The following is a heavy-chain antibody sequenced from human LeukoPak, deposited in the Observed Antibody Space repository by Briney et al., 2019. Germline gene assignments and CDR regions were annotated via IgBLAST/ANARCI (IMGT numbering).Heavy chain of an antibody. J-gene: IGHJ4*02. Sequence: SETLSLTCTVSGGSISSYYWSWIRQPPGKGQEWIGYISYSGSTDYNPSLKSRVTISIDTSKNQFSLKLSSVTAADTAVYYCARGLWFGDENPPYFDYWGQGTLVTVSS. V-gene: IGHV4-59*08. CDR3: ARGLWFGDENPPYFDY. CDR1: GGSISSYY. CDR2: ISYSGST. D-gene: IGHD3-10*01.